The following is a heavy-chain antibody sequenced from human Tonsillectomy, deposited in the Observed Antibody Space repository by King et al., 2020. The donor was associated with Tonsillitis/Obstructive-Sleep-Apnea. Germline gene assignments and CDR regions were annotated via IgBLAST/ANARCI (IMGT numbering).Heavy chain of an antibody. Sequence: HVQLVESGGGVVQPGRSLRLSCAASGFTFSHYGMHWVRQAPGKGLEWVAVISYDGTNKYYGDSVEGRFTISRDNSKNTLYLQMNSLRPEDTAEYYCAKDDPSTMVRGVPYYYYGMDVWGQGTTVTVSS. CDR1: GFTFSHYG. D-gene: IGHD3-10*01. J-gene: IGHJ6*02. V-gene: IGHV3-30*18. CDR3: AKDDPSTMVRGVPYYYYGMDV. CDR2: ISYDGTNK.